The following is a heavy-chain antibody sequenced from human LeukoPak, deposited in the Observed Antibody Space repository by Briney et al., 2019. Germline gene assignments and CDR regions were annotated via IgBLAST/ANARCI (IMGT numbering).Heavy chain of an antibody. CDR2: INPRGGVT. V-gene: IGHV1-46*02. D-gene: IGHD6-13*01. Sequence: ASVKVSCKASGGTFNNYAVSWMRQAPGQGLEWMGVINPRGGVTSYPQKFQGRVTVTRDTSTSTVYVELGSLTSEDTAVYYCARAPYPRYSSSWFFDYWGQGTLVTVSS. J-gene: IGHJ4*02. CDR3: ARAPYPRYSSSWFFDY. CDR1: GGTFNNYA.